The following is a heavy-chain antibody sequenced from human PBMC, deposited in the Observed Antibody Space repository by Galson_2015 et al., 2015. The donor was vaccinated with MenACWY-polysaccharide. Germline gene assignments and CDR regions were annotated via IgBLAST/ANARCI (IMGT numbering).Heavy chain of an antibody. Sequence: SLRLSCAASGFTFSRYVMTWVRQAPGRGLEWVSSISSSSSYIYYADSVKGRFTISRDNAKNSLYLQMNCLRGEDTAVYYCAREDGGGYYQLDYWGQGTLVTVSS. CDR2: ISSSSSYI. CDR1: GFTFSRYV. D-gene: IGHD3-22*01. CDR3: AREDGGGYYQLDY. J-gene: IGHJ4*02. V-gene: IGHV3-21*01.